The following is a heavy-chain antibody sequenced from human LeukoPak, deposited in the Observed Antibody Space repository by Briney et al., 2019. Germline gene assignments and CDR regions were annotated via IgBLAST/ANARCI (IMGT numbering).Heavy chain of an antibody. V-gene: IGHV1-18*01. CDR2: ISAYNGNT. Sequence: ASVKVSCKASGYTFTNYGISWVRRAPGQGLEWMAWISAYNGNTDYAQKFQGRVTVTADTSTSTAYMELRSLRSDDTAVYYCARSGCSAGSCYSQTVKFDSWGQGTPVTVSS. J-gene: IGHJ4*02. CDR3: ARSGCSAGSCYSQTVKFDS. CDR1: GYTFTNYG. D-gene: IGHD2-15*01.